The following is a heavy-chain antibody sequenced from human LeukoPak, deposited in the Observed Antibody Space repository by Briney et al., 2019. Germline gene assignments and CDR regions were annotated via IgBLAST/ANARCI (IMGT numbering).Heavy chain of an antibody. CDR2: INPSGGST. D-gene: IGHD2-15*01. CDR3: ARERDDCSGGSCYSGGGLDY. Sequence: ASVKVSCKASGYTFTSYYMHWVRQAPGQGLEWMGLINPSGGSTSYAQKFQGRVTMTRDTSTSTVYMELSSLRSEDTAVYYCARERDDCSGGSCYSGGGLDYWGQGTLVTVSS. CDR1: GYTFTSYY. J-gene: IGHJ4*02. V-gene: IGHV1-46*01.